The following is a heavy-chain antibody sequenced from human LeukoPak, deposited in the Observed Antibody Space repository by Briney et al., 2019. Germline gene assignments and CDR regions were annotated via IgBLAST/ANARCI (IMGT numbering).Heavy chain of an antibody. CDR1: GYTFTGYY. V-gene: IGHV1-2*02. J-gene: IGHJ4*02. D-gene: IGHD6-13*01. Sequence: GASVKVSCKASGYTFTGYYIHWVRQAPGQGLEWMGWINPNSGDTNYAQKFQGRVTMTSDTSISTAYMELSRLRSDDTAMYYCARDLVIAAAGINFDYWGQGTLVTVSS. CDR2: INPNSGDT. CDR3: ARDLVIAAAGINFDY.